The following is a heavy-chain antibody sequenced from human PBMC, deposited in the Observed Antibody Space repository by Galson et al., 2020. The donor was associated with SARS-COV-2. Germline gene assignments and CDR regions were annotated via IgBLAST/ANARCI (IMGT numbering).Heavy chain of an antibody. CDR1: GFTFSSYV. J-gene: IGHJ6*03. CDR3: AKGGGASYYYYMDV. CDR2: ITGSGTNT. V-gene: IGHV3-23*01. D-gene: IGHD3-16*01. Sequence: SCAASGFTFSSYVMNWVRQAPGKGLEWISSITGSGTNTHYADSVKGRFTFSRDNSKSTVYLQMNSLRAEDTAIYYCAKGGGASYYYYMDVWGEGTTVTVS.